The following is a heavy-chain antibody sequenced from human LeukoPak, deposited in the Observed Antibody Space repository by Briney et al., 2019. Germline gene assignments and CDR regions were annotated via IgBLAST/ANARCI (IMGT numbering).Heavy chain of an antibody. D-gene: IGHD2-2*01. CDR2: INHSGST. CDR3: ARSPLWVVVPAARGMDV. V-gene: IGHV4-34*01. Sequence: PSETLSLTCAVYGGSFSGYYWSWIRQPPGRGLEWIGEINHSGSTNYNPSLKSRVTISVDTSKSQFSLKLSSVTAADTAVYYCARSPLWVVVPAARGMDVWGQGTTVTVSS. CDR1: GGSFSGYY. J-gene: IGHJ6*02.